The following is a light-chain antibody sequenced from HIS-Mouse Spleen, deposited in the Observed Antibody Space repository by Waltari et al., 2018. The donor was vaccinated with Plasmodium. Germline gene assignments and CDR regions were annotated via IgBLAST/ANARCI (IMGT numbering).Light chain of an antibody. J-gene: IGKJ2*01. CDR3: QQYYSFPYT. Sequence: AIWMTQSPSLLSASTVDRVTISCRISQGISSYLAWYQQKPGKAPELLIYAASTLQSGVPSRFSGSGSGTDFTLTISCLQSEDFATYYCQQYYSFPYTFGQGTKLEIK. V-gene: IGKV1D-8*02. CDR1: QGISSY. CDR2: AAS.